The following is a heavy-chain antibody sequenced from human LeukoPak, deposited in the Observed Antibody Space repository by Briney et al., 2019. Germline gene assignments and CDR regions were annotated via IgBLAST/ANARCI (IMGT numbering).Heavy chain of an antibody. D-gene: IGHD3-10*01. J-gene: IGHJ4*02. V-gene: IGHV3-33*06. CDR1: GFPFSSTG. CDR2: IWYDGSEK. Sequence: GGSLRLSCAASGFPFSSTGMHWVRQAPGKGLEWVAVIWYDGSEKYYADSVKGRFTISRDNSKDTVYLQMTSLRGEDTAVYYCAKDYGTVGRGPIKGYFDYWGQGTLVTVSS. CDR3: AKDYGTVGRGPIKGYFDY.